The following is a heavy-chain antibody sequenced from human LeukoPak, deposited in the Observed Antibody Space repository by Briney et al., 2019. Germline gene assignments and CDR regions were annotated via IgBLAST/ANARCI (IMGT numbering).Heavy chain of an antibody. Sequence: SETLSLTCAVYGGSFSGYYWSWIRQPPGKGLEWIGEINHSGSTNYNPSLKSRVTISVDTSKNQFSLKLSSVTAADTAVYYCARDGMDYYDSSGYRGYYFDYWGQGTLVTVSS. V-gene: IGHV4-34*01. CDR1: GGSFSGYY. CDR2: INHSGST. D-gene: IGHD3-22*01. CDR3: ARDGMDYYDSSGYRGYYFDY. J-gene: IGHJ4*02.